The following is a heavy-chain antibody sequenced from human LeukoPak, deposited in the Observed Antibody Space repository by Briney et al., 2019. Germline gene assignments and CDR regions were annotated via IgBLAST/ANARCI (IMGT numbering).Heavy chain of an antibody. D-gene: IGHD2-15*01. CDR2: ISWNSGSI. Sequence: PGRSLRLSCAASGFTFDDYAIHWVRQAPGKGLEWVSGISWNSGSIGYADSVKGRFTISRDNAKNSLYLQMNSLRAEDTALYYCAKGHCSGGSCYRSHAFDIWGQGTMVTVSS. J-gene: IGHJ3*02. CDR3: AKGHCSGGSCYRSHAFDI. CDR1: GFTFDDYA. V-gene: IGHV3-9*01.